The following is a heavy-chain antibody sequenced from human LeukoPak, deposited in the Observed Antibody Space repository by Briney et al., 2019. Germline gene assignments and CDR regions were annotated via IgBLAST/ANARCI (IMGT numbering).Heavy chain of an antibody. D-gene: IGHD1-1*01. V-gene: IGHV3-11*05. J-gene: IGHJ1*01. CDR2: ISSSSSYT. CDR3: ARDGKYAEYFQD. CDR1: GFTFSDYY. Sequence: PGGSLRLSRAASGFTFSDYYMSWIRQAPGKGLEWVSYISSSSSYTNYADSVKGRFTISRDNAKNSLYLQMNSLRAEDTAVYYCARDGKYAEYFQDWGQGTLVTVSS.